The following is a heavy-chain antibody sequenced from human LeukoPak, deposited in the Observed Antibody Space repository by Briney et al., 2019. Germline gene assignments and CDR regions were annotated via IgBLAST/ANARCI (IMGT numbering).Heavy chain of an antibody. CDR2: IYYSGST. Sequence: SETLSLTCTVSGGSISSHYWSWIRQPPGKGLEWIGYIYYSGSTNYNPSLKSRVTISVDTSKNQFSLKLSSVTAADTAVYYCAREGDGYPYHFDYWGQGTLATVSS. V-gene: IGHV4-59*11. D-gene: IGHD5-24*01. CDR3: AREGDGYPYHFDY. J-gene: IGHJ4*02. CDR1: GGSISSHY.